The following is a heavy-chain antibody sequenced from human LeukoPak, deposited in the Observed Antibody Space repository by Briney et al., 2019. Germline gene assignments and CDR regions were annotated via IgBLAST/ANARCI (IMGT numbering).Heavy chain of an antibody. CDR2: IYYSGST. CDR1: GGSITSSSYY. D-gene: IGHD3-22*01. J-gene: IGHJ4*02. Sequence: SETLSLTCTVSGGSITSSSYYWGWIRQPPWKGLEWIGSIYYSGSTYYNPSLKSRVTISVDTSKNQFSLKLSSVTAADTAVYYCARLSGSYYYDSSGYTFDYWGQGTLVTVSS. CDR3: ARLSGSYYYDSSGYTFDY. V-gene: IGHV4-39*01.